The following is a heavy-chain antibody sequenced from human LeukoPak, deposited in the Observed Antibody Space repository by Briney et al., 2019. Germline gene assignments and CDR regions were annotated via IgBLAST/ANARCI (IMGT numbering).Heavy chain of an antibody. Sequence: ASVKVSCKASGYTFTAYYMHWLRQAPGQGLEWMGWINPNSGGTKYAQKFQGRVTMIRDTSISTAYMEVSRLRSDDTAVYYCATNPAATRGFDNWGQGTLVTVSS. V-gene: IGHV1-2*02. D-gene: IGHD2-2*01. CDR2: INPNSGGT. CDR1: GYTFTAYY. J-gene: IGHJ4*02. CDR3: ATNPAATRGFDN.